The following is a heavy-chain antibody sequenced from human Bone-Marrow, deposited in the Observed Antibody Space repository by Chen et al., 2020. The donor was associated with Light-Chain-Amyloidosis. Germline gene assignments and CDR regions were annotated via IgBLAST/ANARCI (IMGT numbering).Heavy chain of an antibody. CDR1: GFTLNSYT. Sequence: EVQLVESGGGLVKPGGSLTVTCTVSGFTLNSYTMIWVRQTPGKGLEWISSFSPGGTQTFNTGSLGGRCTSARDSAKNSLYLRLIDRTVEDTAVYYGARGAGAEAADFDYWGPGTLVTVSS. CDR3: ARGAGAEAADFDY. J-gene: IGHJ4*02. CDR2: FSPGGTQT. V-gene: IGHV3-21*06. D-gene: IGHD7-27*01.